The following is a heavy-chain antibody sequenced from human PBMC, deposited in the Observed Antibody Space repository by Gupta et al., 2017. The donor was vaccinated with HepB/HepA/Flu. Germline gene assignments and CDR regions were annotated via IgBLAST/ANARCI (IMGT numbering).Heavy chain of an antibody. CDR2: ISISGVNT. CDR1: GLTLRHYA. V-gene: IGHV3-23*01. CDR3: AKDRGGAVAGNWFDP. J-gene: IGHJ5*02. Sequence: EVQLLESGGGLVQPGGSLRLSCAVSGLTLRHYAMRCVRPAPGKGLEWVSAISISGVNTYYAYSVKGRFTISRDTSENTLYLQMNSLRAEDTAVYYCAKDRGGAVAGNWFDPWGQGTLVTVSS. D-gene: IGHD6-19*01.